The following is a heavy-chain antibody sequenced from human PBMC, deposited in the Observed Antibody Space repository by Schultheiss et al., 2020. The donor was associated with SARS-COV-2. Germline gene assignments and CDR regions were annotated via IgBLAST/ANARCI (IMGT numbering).Heavy chain of an antibody. J-gene: IGHJ6*02. CDR2: IWYDGGYK. D-gene: IGHD4-11*01. V-gene: IGHV3-33*03. Sequence: GGSLRLSCAASGFTFSSYGMHWVRQAPGKGLEWVAVIWYDGGYKYYADSVKGRITISRENSKNTAYLQMNSLRAEDTAVYYCAISYSNAYYYYGMDVWGQGTTVTVSS. CDR1: GFTFSSYG. CDR3: AISYSNAYYYYGMDV.